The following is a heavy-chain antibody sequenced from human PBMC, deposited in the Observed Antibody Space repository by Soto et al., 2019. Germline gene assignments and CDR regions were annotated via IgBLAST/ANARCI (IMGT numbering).Heavy chain of an antibody. CDR2: IDYSGRP. V-gene: IGHV4-59*02. D-gene: IGHD2-21*01. CDR3: ARGRKDIVGPPDVFDI. CDR1: GGSVNTNY. Sequence: SETLSLTCTVPGGSVNTNYWTWIRQPPGRGPQWIGNIDYSGRPHYNPSLRSRVSMSIDMSKNQFSLRLNSVTAADTAVYYCARGRKDIVGPPDVFDIWGQGTMVTVSS. J-gene: IGHJ3*02.